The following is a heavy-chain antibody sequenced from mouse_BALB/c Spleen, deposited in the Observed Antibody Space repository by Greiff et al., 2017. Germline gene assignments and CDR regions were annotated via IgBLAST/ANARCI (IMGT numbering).Heavy chain of an antibody. CDR2: ISSGSSTI. CDR3: ARSLSLLRLRGFAY. CDR1: GFTFSSFG. Sequence: EVQRVESGGGLVQPGGSRKLSCAASGFTFSSFGMHWVRQAPEKGLEWVAYISSGSSTIYYADTVKGRFTISRDNPKNTLFLQMTSLRSEDTSMYYCARSLSLLRLRGFAYWGQGTLVTVSA. D-gene: IGHD1-2*01. J-gene: IGHJ3*01. V-gene: IGHV5-17*02.